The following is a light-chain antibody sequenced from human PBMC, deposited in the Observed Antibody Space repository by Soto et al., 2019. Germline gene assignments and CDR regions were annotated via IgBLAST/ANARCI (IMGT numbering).Light chain of an antibody. Sequence: DIQMTQSPFTLSASVGDRVTITCRASQGINRWLAWYQQKPGKGPNLLIYDASSLESGVPSRFSGSGSGTEVSLTISSRQPYEFATYYCQQYNHYSALTFGGGTKVEIK. CDR2: DAS. J-gene: IGKJ4*01. V-gene: IGKV1-5*01. CDR3: QQYNHYSALT. CDR1: QGINRW.